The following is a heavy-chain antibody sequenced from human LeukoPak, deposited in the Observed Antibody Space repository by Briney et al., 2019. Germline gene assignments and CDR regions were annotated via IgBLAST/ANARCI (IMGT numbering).Heavy chain of an antibody. CDR3: ARGTYWSPLDFDY. D-gene: IGHD1-1*01. CDR1: EFTFSSYH. CDR2: LSSSSSNFI. V-gene: IGHV3-21*01. J-gene: IGHJ4*02. Sequence: PGGSLRLSCAASEFTFSSYHMHWVRQAPGKGLEWVSSLSSSSSNFIYYADSVKGRFTLSRDNAKNSVYLQMNSLRADDTAVYYCARGTYWSPLDFDYWGQGTLVTVSS.